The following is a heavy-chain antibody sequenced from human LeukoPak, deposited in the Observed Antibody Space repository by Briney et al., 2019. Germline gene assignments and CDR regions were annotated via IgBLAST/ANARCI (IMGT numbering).Heavy chain of an antibody. V-gene: IGHV3-48*02. CDR3: AGGGYSSGWRPYYFDY. J-gene: IGHJ4*02. D-gene: IGHD6-19*01. Sequence: GGSLRLSCAASGFTFSSYSMNWVRQAPGKGLEWVSHITASGTAMFYADSVKGRFTISRDNAKNSLYLQMNSLRDEDTAVYYCAGGGYSSGWRPYYFDYWGQGTLVTVSS. CDR1: GFTFSSYS. CDR2: ITASGTAM.